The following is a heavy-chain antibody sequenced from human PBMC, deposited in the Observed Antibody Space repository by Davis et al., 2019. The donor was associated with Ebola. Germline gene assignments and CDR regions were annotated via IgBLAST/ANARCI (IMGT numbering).Heavy chain of an antibody. CDR2: ISGSGGST. CDR3: ARARYSYGPNRFDP. CDR1: GFTFSSHA. V-gene: IGHV3-23*01. Sequence: PGGSLRLSCAASGFTFSSHAMSWVRQAPGKGLEWVSTISGSGGSTYYADSVKGRSTISRDNAKNSLYLQMNSLRAEDTAVYYCARARYSYGPNRFDPWGQGTLVTVSS. D-gene: IGHD5-18*01. J-gene: IGHJ5*02.